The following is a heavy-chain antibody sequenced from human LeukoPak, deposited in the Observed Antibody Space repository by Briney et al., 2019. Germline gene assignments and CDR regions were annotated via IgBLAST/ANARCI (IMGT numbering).Heavy chain of an antibody. J-gene: IGHJ4*02. D-gene: IGHD2/OR15-2a*01. V-gene: IGHV3-48*03. CDR1: GFTFSSYE. CDR3: ARQGKNYFHTTLDF. CDR2: ISSSGNSI. Sequence: PGGSLRLSCAASGFTFSSYEMNCVRQAPGKGLEWVSYISSSGNSIFYADSVKGRFTISRDNAKNSVYLRMNSLRAEDTAVYYCARQGKNYFHTTLDFWGQGTLVTVSS.